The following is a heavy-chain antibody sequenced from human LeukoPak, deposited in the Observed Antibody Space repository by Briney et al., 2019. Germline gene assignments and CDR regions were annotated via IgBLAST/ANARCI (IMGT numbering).Heavy chain of an antibody. CDR3: ARDLTILEPHFDY. CDR2: ISAYNGNT. Sequence: ASVKVSCKASGYTFTSYGISWVRQAPGQGLEWMGWISAYNGNTNYAQKLQGRVTMTTDTSTSTAHMELRSLRSDDTAVYYCARDLTILEPHFDYWGQGTLVTVSS. V-gene: IGHV1-18*01. J-gene: IGHJ4*02. CDR1: GYTFTSYG. D-gene: IGHD3-3*01.